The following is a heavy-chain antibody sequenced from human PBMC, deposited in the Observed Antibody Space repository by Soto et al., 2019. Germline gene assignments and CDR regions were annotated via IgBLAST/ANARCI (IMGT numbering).Heavy chain of an antibody. CDR3: ANQGGYEFDY. J-gene: IGHJ4*02. V-gene: IGHV4-4*02. Sequence: SETLSLTCAVSGGSIISSNWWSWVRQPPGKGLEWIGEIHHSGSTKYNPSLKSQVTTSVNRSKNKYYLNLNSLTAADTAVYYCANQGGYEFDYWGQGTLVT. CDR2: IHHSGST. D-gene: IGHD5-12*01. CDR1: GGSIISSNW.